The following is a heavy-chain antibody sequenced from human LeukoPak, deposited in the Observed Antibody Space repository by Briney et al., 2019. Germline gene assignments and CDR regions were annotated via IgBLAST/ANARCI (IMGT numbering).Heavy chain of an antibody. CDR3: TKADEMNMDY. V-gene: IGHV3-33*03. CDR2: IWYDGSIE. Sequence: QSGGSLRLSCAASGFTFSRYGMHWVRQAPGKGLEWVAVIWYDGSIEYYADSVKGRFTIFKDNSKNTLYLQMNSLRAEDTAVYYCTKADEMNMDYWGQGTLVTVSS. J-gene: IGHJ4*02. CDR1: GFTFSRYG. D-gene: IGHD2/OR15-2a*01.